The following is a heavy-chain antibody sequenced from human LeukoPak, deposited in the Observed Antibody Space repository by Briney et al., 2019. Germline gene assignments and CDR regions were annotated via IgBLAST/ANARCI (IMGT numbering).Heavy chain of an antibody. CDR2: ISWNSGTI. J-gene: IGHJ4*02. CDR1: GFIFNNYA. D-gene: IGHD5-18*01. Sequence: PGRPLRLSCAGSGFIFNNYAMHWVRQPPGKGLEWVSGISWNSGTIDYADSVRGRFTISRDNAKNSLYLQMDSLRVEDTAFYYCAKVIDSGSYGPGHFDYWGQGTLVTVSS. V-gene: IGHV3-9*01. CDR3: AKVIDSGSYGPGHFDY.